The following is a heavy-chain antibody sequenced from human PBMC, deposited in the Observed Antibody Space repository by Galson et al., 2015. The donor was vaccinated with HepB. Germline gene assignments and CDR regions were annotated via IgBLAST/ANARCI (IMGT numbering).Heavy chain of an antibody. V-gene: IGHV1-46*03. CDR1: GYKFTSYY. CDR3: TRDGVTIFGVVTLGYMDV. D-gene: IGHD3-3*01. J-gene: IGHJ6*03. Sequence: SVKVSCKASGYKFTSYYMHWVRQAPGQGLEWMGIINPSGGSTGNAQKFQGRVTMTRDTSTSTVYMELSSLRSEDTAVYYCTRDGVTIFGVVTLGYMDVWGKGTTVTVSS. CDR2: INPSGGST.